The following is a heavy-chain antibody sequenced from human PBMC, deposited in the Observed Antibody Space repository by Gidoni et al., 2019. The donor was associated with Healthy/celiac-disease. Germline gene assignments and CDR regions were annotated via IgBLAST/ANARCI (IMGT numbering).Heavy chain of an antibody. Sequence: QVQLVESGGGVVQPGRSLRLSCAASGFTFSSSAMHWVRQAPGKGLEWVAVISYDGSNKYYADSVKGRFTISRDNSKNTLYLQMNSLRAEDTAVYYCARVNPWTLRFLEWLLSTHYYYYGMDVWGQGTTVTVSS. J-gene: IGHJ6*02. V-gene: IGHV3-30-3*01. CDR2: ISYDGSNK. D-gene: IGHD3-3*01. CDR3: ARVNPWTLRFLEWLLSTHYYYYGMDV. CDR1: GFTFSSSA.